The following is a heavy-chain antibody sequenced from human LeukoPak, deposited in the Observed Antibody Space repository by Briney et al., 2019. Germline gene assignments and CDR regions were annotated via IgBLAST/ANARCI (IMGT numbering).Heavy chain of an antibody. D-gene: IGHD6-19*01. CDR1: GGTFSSYA. CDR2: IIPIFGTA. Sequence: ASVKVSCKASGGTFSSYAISWVRQAPGQGLEWMGGIIPIFGTANYAQKFQGRVTITADESTSTAYMELSSLRSEDTAVYYCARDRSRQWLVHDYYYYMDVWGKGTTVTISS. J-gene: IGHJ6*03. V-gene: IGHV1-69*13. CDR3: ARDRSRQWLVHDYYYYMDV.